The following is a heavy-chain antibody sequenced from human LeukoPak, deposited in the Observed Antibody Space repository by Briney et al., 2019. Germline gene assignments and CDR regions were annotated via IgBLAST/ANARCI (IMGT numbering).Heavy chain of an antibody. CDR2: IYNSGST. CDR3: ARRPPALGAFDI. V-gene: IGHV4-39*01. J-gene: IGHJ3*02. CDR1: GGSISSGTYY. Sequence: PSETLSLTCSVSGGSISSGTYYWGWIRQSPGKGLEWIGSIYNSGSTYYNPSLKSRVTISADTSKNQFSLQLSSVTAVDTAIYYCARRPPALGAFDIWGHGTMVTVSS.